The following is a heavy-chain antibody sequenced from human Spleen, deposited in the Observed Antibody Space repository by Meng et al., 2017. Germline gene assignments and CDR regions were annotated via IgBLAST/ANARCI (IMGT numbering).Heavy chain of an antibody. CDR2: ISYDGSYK. J-gene: IGHJ4*02. Sequence: QVQLVESGGGVVQPGRSLRLSCAASGCILRNYATHWVRQAPGKGLEWVAVISYDGSYKNYAASVKGRFTISRDNSKNTLYLQMDSLRAEDTAVYYCAKETSDSSAFYRYDIWGQGSLVTVSS. D-gene: IGHD3-22*01. CDR3: AKETSDSSAFYRYDI. CDR1: GCILRNYA. V-gene: IGHV3-30-3*01.